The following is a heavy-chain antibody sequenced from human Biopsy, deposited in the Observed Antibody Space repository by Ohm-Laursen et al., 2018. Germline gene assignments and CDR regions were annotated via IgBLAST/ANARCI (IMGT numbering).Heavy chain of an antibody. D-gene: IGHD3-22*01. Sequence: GSSVTVSCKVSGYTFTGYHVHWVRQAPGQGLEWMGWINAKTGDANYAQKFQGRVTMTRDTSISTAYVDLSSLRSDDTAVYYCTRGGYYYDSLAYYYWFDPWGQGTLVTVSS. V-gene: IGHV1-2*02. CDR2: INAKTGDA. J-gene: IGHJ5*02. CDR3: TRGGYYYDSLAYYYWFDP. CDR1: GYTFTGYH.